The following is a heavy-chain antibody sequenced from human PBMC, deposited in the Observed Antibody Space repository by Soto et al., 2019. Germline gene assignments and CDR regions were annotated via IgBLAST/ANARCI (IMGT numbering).Heavy chain of an antibody. CDR3: AKATTNGGWFNPFDS. CDR1: GFSFVNYA. V-gene: IGHV3-23*01. J-gene: IGHJ4*02. D-gene: IGHD6-19*01. CDR2: LSGSGTST. Sequence: GGSLRLSCASSGFSFVNYAMNWVRQAPGKGLEWVSGLSGSGTSTYYADSVKGRFTISRDNSRDTLFLQMNSLTADDTAVYYCAKATTNGGWFNPFDSWGQGALVTVSS.